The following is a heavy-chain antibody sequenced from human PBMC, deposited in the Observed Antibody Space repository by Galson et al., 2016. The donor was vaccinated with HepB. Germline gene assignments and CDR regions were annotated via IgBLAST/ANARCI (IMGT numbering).Heavy chain of an antibody. Sequence: SVKVSCKASGYTFSSYGISWVRQAPGQGLEWMGWSSGYNGNKKYAQKFQGRVTVTTDTSTSTDYMELRSLRPDDTAVYYCARDRRVALFGTDVWGQGTTVTVPS. J-gene: IGHJ6*02. CDR2: SSGYNGNK. D-gene: IGHD3-10*02. CDR3: ARDRRVALFGTDV. CDR1: GYTFSSYG. V-gene: IGHV1-18*01.